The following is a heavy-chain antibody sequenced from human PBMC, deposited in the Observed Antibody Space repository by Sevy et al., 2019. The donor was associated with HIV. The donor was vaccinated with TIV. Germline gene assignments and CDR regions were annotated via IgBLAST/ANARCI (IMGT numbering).Heavy chain of an antibody. V-gene: IGHV3-33*01. Sequence: GGSLRLSFAASGLTPSTYGIHWVRQAPGKGLEWVAVIGYDGNNKFYADSVKGRFTISRDDSKNTVFLQMDSLRAEDTAVYYCARDPRIYGDYLLAYFDYWGQGTLVTVSS. CDR2: IGYDGNNK. CDR3: ARDPRIYGDYLLAYFDY. J-gene: IGHJ4*02. CDR1: GLTPSTYG. D-gene: IGHD4-17*01.